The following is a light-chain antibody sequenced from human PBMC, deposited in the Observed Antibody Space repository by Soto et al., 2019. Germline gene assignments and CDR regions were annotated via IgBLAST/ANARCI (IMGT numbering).Light chain of an antibody. J-gene: IGKJ4*01. Sequence: EIVLTQSPATLSLSPGERATLSCRASQILTNYLNWYQQKPGQAPRLLIYEVSNRATGIPARFSGSGSGTDFTLTISSLQPEDFATYYCQQFTDYVSTFGGGTKVDIK. CDR2: EVS. V-gene: IGKV3-11*01. CDR3: QQFTDYVST. CDR1: QILTNY.